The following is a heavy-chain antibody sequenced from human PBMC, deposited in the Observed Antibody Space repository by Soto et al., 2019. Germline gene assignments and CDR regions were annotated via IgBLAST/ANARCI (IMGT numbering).Heavy chain of an antibody. CDR1: GYTFTSYD. D-gene: IGHD4-4*01. CDR2: MNPNSGNT. CDR3: ARGHYTGGGMDV. J-gene: IGHJ6*02. V-gene: IGHV1-8*01. Sequence: ASVNVSCKASGYTFTSYDINWVRQATGQGLEWMGWMNPNSGNTGYAQKFQGRVTMTRNTSISTAYMELSSLRSEDTAVYYCARGHYTGGGMDVWGQGTTVTVSS.